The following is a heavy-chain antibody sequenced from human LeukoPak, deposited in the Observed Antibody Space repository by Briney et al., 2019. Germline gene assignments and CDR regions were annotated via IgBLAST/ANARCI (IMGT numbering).Heavy chain of an antibody. CDR2: INHSGST. J-gene: IGHJ3*02. Sequence: PSETLSLTCAVYGGSFSGYYWSWIRQPPGKGLEWIGEINHSGSTNYNPSLKSRVIISVDTSKNQFSLKLSSVTAADTAVYYCARGQAFDIWGQGTMVTVSS. CDR1: GGSFSGYY. V-gene: IGHV4-34*01. CDR3: ARGQAFDI.